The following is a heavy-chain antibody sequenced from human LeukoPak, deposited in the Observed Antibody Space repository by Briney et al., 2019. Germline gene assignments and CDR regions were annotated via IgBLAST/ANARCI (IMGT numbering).Heavy chain of an antibody. Sequence: PSVKVSCKADGSTFSTYGFIWARQAPGQGLEWMGWISVYSGHTDYSQSFQGRLTLTTDTSTRTAYMELRSLRSDDTAVYYCASALNYDIFTGDHDSFDLWGQGTLVTVSS. CDR1: GSTFSTYG. CDR3: ASALNYDIFTGDHDSFDL. D-gene: IGHD3-9*01. CDR2: ISVYSGHT. V-gene: IGHV1-18*01. J-gene: IGHJ3*01.